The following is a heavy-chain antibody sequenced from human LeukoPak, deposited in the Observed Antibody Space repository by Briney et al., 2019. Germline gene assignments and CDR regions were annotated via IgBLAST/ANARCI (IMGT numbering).Heavy chain of an antibody. CDR2: ISYDGSNN. V-gene: IGHV3-30*04. Sequence: PGGSLRLSCAASGFTFSTYAMHWVRQAPGKGLEWVSVISYDGSNNYYADSVKGRFTISRDNSKNTLYLQMNSLRPEDTAVYYCAREAGIQLWLPGYWGQGTLVTVSS. J-gene: IGHJ4*02. D-gene: IGHD5-18*01. CDR3: AREAGIQLWLPGY. CDR1: GFTFSTYA.